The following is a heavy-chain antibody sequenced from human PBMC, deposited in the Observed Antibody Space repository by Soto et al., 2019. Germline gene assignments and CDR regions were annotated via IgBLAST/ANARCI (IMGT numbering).Heavy chain of an antibody. D-gene: IGHD3-22*01. J-gene: IGHJ4*02. CDR2: ISAYNGNT. CDR3: ARVRSDDPYYAFDD. V-gene: IGHV1-18*04. CDR1: GYTFTSYG. Sequence: ASVKVSCKASGYTFTSYGISWVRQAPGQGLEGMGWISAYNGNTNYAQKLQGRATMTTDTSTSTAYMEMRSLRSDDTAVYYCARVRSDDPYYAFDDWGQGTPVTVSS.